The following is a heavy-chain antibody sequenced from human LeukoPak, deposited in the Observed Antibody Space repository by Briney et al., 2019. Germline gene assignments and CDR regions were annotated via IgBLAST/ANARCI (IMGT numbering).Heavy chain of an antibody. CDR1: GYTFNSYD. Sequence: ASEKVSRKASGYTFNSYDINWVRQATGQGLEWMGWMNPNSGNTGYAQKFQGRVTMTRNTSISTAYMELSSLRSEDTAVYYCAIYDILTGFRAFDIWGQGTMVTVSS. CDR3: AIYDILTGFRAFDI. V-gene: IGHV1-8*01. CDR2: MNPNSGNT. J-gene: IGHJ3*02. D-gene: IGHD3-9*01.